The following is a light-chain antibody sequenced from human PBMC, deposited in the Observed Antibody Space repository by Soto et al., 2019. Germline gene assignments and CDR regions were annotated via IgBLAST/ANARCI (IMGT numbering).Light chain of an antibody. V-gene: IGLV2-23*01. Sequence: QSVLTQPASVSGSPGQSITISCTGTSSDVGSYNLVSWYQQHPGTAPKLMSYEGSKRPSGVSNRFSGSKSGNTASLTISGLQAEDEADYYCCSYAGSSTWVFGGGTKLTVL. CDR3: CSYAGSSTWV. J-gene: IGLJ3*02. CDR2: EGS. CDR1: SSDVGSYNL.